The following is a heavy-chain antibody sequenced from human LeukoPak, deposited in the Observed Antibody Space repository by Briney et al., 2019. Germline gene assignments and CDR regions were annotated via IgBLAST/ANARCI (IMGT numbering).Heavy chain of an antibody. D-gene: IGHD2-2*02. J-gene: IGHJ4*02. CDR1: GFTLNDLS. Sequence: GASVKVSCKVSGFTLNDLSMHWVRQAPGQGLEWMGWINPNSGGTNYAQKFQGRVTMTRDTSISTAYMELSRLRSDDTAVYYCARGGSIVVVPAAIPDYWGQGTLVTVSS. CDR2: INPNSGGT. V-gene: IGHV1-2*02. CDR3: ARGGSIVVVPAAIPDY.